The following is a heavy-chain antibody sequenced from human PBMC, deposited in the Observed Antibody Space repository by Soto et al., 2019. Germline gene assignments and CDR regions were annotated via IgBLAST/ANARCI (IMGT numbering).Heavy chain of an antibody. V-gene: IGHV4-31*03. CDR2: IYYSGST. CDR3: ARDRAGGNSYYYYGMDV. CDR1: CGSISSGGYY. J-gene: IGHJ6*02. Sequence: PSETLSLTCTVSCGSISSGGYYWSWIRQHPGKGLEWIGYIYYSGSTYYNPSLKSRVTISVDTSKNQFSLKLSSVTAADTAVYYCARDRAGGNSYYYYGMDVWGQGTTVTVSS. D-gene: IGHD2-21*02.